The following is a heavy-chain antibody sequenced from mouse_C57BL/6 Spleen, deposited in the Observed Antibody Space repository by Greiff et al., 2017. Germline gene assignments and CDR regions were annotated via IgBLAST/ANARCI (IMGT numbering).Heavy chain of an antibody. V-gene: IGHV1-72*01. CDR1: GYTFTSYW. D-gene: IGHD2-4*01. CDR2: IDPNRGGT. J-gene: IGHJ2*01. Sequence: VQLQQPGAELVKPGASVKLSCTASGYTFTSYWMHWVKQRPGRGLAWIGRIDPNRGGTTYNEKFKSKATLTVDKPSSTAYMQLSSLTSEASAVYYCAREDYDDGGFDDWGQGTTLTVSS. CDR3: AREDYDDGGFDD.